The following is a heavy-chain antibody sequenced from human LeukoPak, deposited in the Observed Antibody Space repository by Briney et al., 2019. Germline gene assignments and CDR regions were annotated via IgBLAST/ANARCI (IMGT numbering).Heavy chain of an antibody. CDR3: ARVHSGYDFGNRKYYYFDY. V-gene: IGHV4-59*08. Sequence: KTSETLSLTCTVSGDSISNYYWSWIRQPPGKGLEWIGYIYYRGSTNYNPSLKSRVTISVDTSKNQFSLKLSSVTAADTAVYYCARVHSGYDFGNRKYYYFDYWGQGTLVTVSS. D-gene: IGHD5-12*01. CDR1: GDSISNYY. J-gene: IGHJ4*02. CDR2: IYYRGST.